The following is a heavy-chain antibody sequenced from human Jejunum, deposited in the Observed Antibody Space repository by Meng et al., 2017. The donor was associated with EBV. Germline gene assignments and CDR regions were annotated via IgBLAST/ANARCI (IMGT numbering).Heavy chain of an antibody. Sequence: QVNLLQSGSELRKPWASVKISCKTSGYTCTNYAMNWVRQAPGQGLEWMAWINTKTGNPAYAQGFTGRFVFSLDMSVTTIYLQISSLEAEDTAIYYCARAVVGSTSLDYWGQGTLVTVSS. CDR1: GYTCTNYA. D-gene: IGHD1-26*01. J-gene: IGHJ4*02. V-gene: IGHV7-4-1*02. CDR2: INTKTGNP. CDR3: ARAVVGSTSLDY.